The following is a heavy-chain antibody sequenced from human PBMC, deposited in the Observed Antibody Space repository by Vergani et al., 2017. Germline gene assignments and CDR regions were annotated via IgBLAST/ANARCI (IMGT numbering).Heavy chain of an antibody. D-gene: IGHD1-26*01. CDR2: IRYDGSNK. CDR3: ARAFIVGATNYYYYYMDV. J-gene: IGHJ6*03. CDR1: GFTFSSYG. Sequence: QVQLVESGGGVVQPGGSLRLYCAASGFTFSSYGMHWVRQAPGKGLEWVAFIRYDGSNKYYADSVKGRFTISRDNSKNTLYLQMNSLRAEDTAVYYCARAFIVGATNYYYYYMDVWGKGTTVTVSS. V-gene: IGHV3-30*02.